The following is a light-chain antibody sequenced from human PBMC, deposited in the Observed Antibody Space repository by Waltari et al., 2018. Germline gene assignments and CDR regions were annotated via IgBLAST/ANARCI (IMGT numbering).Light chain of an antibody. Sequence: QSALTQPRSVSGSPGQSVTIACTGTSSDVGGYDFVPWYQHHPGKAPKLIICDVSQRPSGVPNHFSCSKSGNTASLTISGLHIDDEADYYCYSYAGGRVVFGGGTKLTVL. CDR1: SSDVGGYDF. CDR2: DVS. CDR3: YSYAGGRVV. V-gene: IGLV2-11*01. J-gene: IGLJ2*01.